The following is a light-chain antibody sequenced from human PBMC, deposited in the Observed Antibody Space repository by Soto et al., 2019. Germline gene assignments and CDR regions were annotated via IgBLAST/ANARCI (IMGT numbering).Light chain of an antibody. CDR3: QQYGSSPRYS. CDR1: QSVDSRY. J-gene: IGKJ2*03. Sequence: DIVLTQSPGTLSLSPGERATLSCRASQSVDSRYLAWYQQKPGQAPRLVIHAVSRRATGIPDRFSGSGSGTDFTLTISRLEPEDFAEYYCQQYGSSPRYSFGQGTNLESK. V-gene: IGKV3-20*01. CDR2: AVS.